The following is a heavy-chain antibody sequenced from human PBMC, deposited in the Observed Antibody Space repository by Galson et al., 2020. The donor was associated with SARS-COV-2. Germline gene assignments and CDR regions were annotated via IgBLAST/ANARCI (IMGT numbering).Heavy chain of an antibody. J-gene: IGHJ5*02. CDR3: AKRMLVEAPIRGYCVDP. Sequence: GESLKISCAASGVTFSSDAMTWVRQAPGMGLEWVSTISPSGGNTYYADSVKGRFIVSRDNSKSTVYLQMNSLRAEDTALYYCAKRMLVEAPIRGYCVDPCCEGTLVMVSS. CDR2: ISPSGGNT. D-gene: IGHD2-15*01. CDR1: GVTFSSDA. V-gene: IGHV3-23*01.